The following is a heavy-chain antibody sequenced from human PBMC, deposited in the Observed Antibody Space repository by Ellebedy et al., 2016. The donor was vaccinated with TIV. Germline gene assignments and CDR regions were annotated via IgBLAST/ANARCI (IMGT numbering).Heavy chain of an antibody. V-gene: IGHV3-23*01. J-gene: IGHJ4*02. Sequence: GGSLRLSCAASGFTFSSYAMSWVRQAPGKGLEWVSGISGSGDRTNYADSVKGRFTISRDTSKSTLYLQMNSLRAEDTALYYCAKEMDSYGSGRGSYWGQGTLVTVSS. D-gene: IGHD3-10*01. CDR3: AKEMDSYGSGRGSY. CDR2: ISGSGDRT. CDR1: GFTFSSYA.